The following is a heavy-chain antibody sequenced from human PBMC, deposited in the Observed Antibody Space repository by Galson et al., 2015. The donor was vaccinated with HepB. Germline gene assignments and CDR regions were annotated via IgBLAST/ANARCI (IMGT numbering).Heavy chain of an antibody. V-gene: IGHV3-30*04. CDR3: ARDLEMIDVIPALAY. Sequence: SLRLSCAASRFNFSMYPMHWVRQAPDKGLEWVALISHDGIHKYYGDSVKGRFTISRDNSKNTLYLQLNSLRVEDTAVYYCARDLEMIDVIPALAYWGQGTLVTVSS. J-gene: IGHJ4*02. CDR2: ISHDGIHK. CDR1: RFNFSMYP. D-gene: IGHD5-24*01.